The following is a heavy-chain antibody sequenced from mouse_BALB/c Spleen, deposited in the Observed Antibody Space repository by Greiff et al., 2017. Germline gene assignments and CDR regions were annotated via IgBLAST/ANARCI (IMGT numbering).Heavy chain of an antibody. J-gene: IGHJ3*01. V-gene: IGHV5-17*02. CDR1: GFTFSSFG. D-gene: IGHD2-2*01. Sequence: DVKLVESGGGLVQPGGSRKLSCAASGFTFSSFGMHWVRQAPEKGLEWVAYISSGSSTIYYADTVKGRFTISRDNPKNTLFLQMTSLRSEDTAMYYCARWGYDDGLFAYWGQGTLVTVSA. CDR3: ARWGYDDGLFAY. CDR2: ISSGSSTI.